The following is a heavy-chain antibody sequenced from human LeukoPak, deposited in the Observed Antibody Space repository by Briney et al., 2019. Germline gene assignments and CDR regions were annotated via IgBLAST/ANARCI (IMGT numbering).Heavy chain of an antibody. J-gene: IGHJ4*02. V-gene: IGHV4-61*02. D-gene: IGHD3-3*01. Sequence: PSETLSLTCTVSGGSISSGSYYWSWIRQPAGKGLEWIGRIYTSGSTNYNPSLNSRVTISVDTSKNQFSLKLSSVTAADTAVYYCARSITIFGVVTDYFDYWGQGTLVTVSS. CDR3: ARSITIFGVVTDYFDY. CDR2: IYTSGST. CDR1: GGSISSGSYY.